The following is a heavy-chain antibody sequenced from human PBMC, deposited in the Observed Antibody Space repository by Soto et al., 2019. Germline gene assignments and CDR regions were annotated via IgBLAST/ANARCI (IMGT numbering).Heavy chain of an antibody. Sequence: GGSLRLSCAASGFTFSSYGMHWVRQAPGKGLEWVAVIWYDGSNKYYADSVKGRFTISRDNSKNTLYLQMNSLRAEDMAVYYCARINCSSTSCYFDYWGQGTLVTVSS. CDR3: ARINCSSTSCYFDY. V-gene: IGHV3-33*01. D-gene: IGHD2-2*01. CDR1: GFTFSSYG. J-gene: IGHJ4*02. CDR2: IWYDGSNK.